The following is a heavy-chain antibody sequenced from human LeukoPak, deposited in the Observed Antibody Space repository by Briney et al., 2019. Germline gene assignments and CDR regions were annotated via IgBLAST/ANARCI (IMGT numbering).Heavy chain of an antibody. J-gene: IGHJ4*02. D-gene: IGHD5-12*01. CDR1: GYSINSGYY. Sequence: SETLSLTCAVSGYSINSGYYWGWVRQPPGKGLEWIRSIYRSGDTYYSPSLKSRVTISVDTSKNQFSLKLTSVTAADTAVIYCARSLSGHEAGPFDYWGQGILVTVSS. CDR3: ARSLSGHEAGPFDY. CDR2: IYRSGDT. V-gene: IGHV4-38-2*01.